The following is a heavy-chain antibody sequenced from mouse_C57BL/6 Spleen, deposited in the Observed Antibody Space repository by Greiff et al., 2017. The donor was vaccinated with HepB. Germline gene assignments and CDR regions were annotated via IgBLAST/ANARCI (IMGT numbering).Heavy chain of an antibody. CDR1: GYTFTSYW. CDR3: ASRRVDYYAMDY. V-gene: IGHV1-64*01. J-gene: IGHJ4*01. Sequence: QLQLKQPGAELVKPGASVKLSCKASGYTFTSYWMHWVKQRPGQGLEWIGMIHPNSGSTNYNEKFKSKATLTVDKSSSTAYMQLSSLTSEDSAVYYVASRRVDYYAMDYWGQGTSVTVSS. CDR2: IHPNSGST.